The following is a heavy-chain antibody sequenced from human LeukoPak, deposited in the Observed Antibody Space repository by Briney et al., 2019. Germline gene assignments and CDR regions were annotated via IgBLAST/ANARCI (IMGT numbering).Heavy chain of an antibody. D-gene: IGHD2-2*01. CDR2: INHSGRT. V-gene: IGHV4-34*01. CDR1: VGSLSGYY. J-gene: IGHJ5*02. CDR3: ARNRYCSSTSCYRGRGWFDP. Sequence: NPSETLSLTCAVYVGSLSGYYWSWLRQPPGKGLEWIGEINHSGRTNYNSALKSRVTISVDTAKIQFSRKLSSVTAADTAVYYCARNRYCSSTSCYRGRGWFDPWGQGTLVTVSS.